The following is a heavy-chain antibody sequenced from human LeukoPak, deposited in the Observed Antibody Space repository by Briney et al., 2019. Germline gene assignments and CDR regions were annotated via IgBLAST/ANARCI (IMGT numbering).Heavy chain of an antibody. CDR3: ARGGSTGGYYQH. Sequence: GGSLRLSCAASGLFFSTNWMTWVRQAPGKGLEWVAKIKQVDSVKGRFTISRDNAKNSLYLQMNSLRAEDTAVYYCARGGSTGGYYQHWGQGTLVTVSS. D-gene: IGHD4-17*01. CDR2: IKQV. CDR1: GLFFSTNW. V-gene: IGHV3-7*01. J-gene: IGHJ1*01.